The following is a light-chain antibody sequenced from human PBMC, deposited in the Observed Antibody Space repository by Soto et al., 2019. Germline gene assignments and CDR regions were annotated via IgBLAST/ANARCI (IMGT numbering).Light chain of an antibody. CDR3: QQYNTRPLT. CDR1: QSVSSN. Sequence: EIVMTQSPATLSVSPGERATLSCRASQSVSSNLAWYQQKPGQAPRLLIYGASTSATGIPARFSGSGSGTEFTLTISSLQSEDFAVYYCQQYNTRPLTFGGGTKVEIK. V-gene: IGKV3-15*01. CDR2: GAS. J-gene: IGKJ4*02.